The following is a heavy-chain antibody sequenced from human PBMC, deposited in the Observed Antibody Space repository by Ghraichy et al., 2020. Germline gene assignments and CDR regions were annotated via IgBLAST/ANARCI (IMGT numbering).Heavy chain of an antibody. CDR2: INHSGST. D-gene: IGHD6-13*01. CDR1: GGSFSGYY. CDR3: ARGILSITLKYSSSPRISLQHDY. Sequence: SETLSLTCAVYGGSFSGYYWSWIRQPPGKGLEWIGEINHSGSTNYNPSLKSRVTISVDTSKNQFSLKLSSVTAADTAVYYCARGILSITLKYSSSPRISLQHDYWGQGTLVTVS. J-gene: IGHJ4*02. V-gene: IGHV4-34*01.